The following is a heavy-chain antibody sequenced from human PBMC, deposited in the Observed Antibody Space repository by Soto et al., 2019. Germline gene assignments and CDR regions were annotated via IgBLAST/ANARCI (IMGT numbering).Heavy chain of an antibody. CDR2: ISGSGGST. J-gene: IGHJ4*02. Sequence: GGSLRLSCVASGFSFSSYAMNWVRQAPGKGLEWVSTISGSGGSTYYADSVKGRFTISRDNSKNTLYLQMNSLRAEDTAVYYCAKDNMPFGYSYGLVDYWGQGTLVTVSS. CDR3: AKDNMPFGYSYGLVDY. CDR1: GFSFSSYA. D-gene: IGHD5-18*01. V-gene: IGHV3-23*01.